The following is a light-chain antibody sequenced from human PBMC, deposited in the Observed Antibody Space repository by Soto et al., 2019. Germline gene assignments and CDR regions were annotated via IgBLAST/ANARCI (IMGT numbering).Light chain of an antibody. Sequence: QSALTQPRSGSGSPGQSVPISCTGTSSDVGDYNYVSWYQQHPGKAAKFIIYEVSKRPSGVPDRFAGSKSGNTAYLTISGLQAEDEADCYCCSYAGTYTVVFGGGTKLTVL. CDR2: EVS. V-gene: IGLV2-11*01. J-gene: IGLJ2*01. CDR1: SSDVGDYNY. CDR3: CSYAGTYTVV.